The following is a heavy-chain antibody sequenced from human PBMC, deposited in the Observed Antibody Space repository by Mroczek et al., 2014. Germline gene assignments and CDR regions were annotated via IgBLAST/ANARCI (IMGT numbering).Heavy chain of an antibody. Sequence: QVQLQQWGAGLLKPSETLSLTCAVYGGSFSGYYWSWIRQPPGKGLEWIGEINHSGSTNYNPSLKSRVTISVDTSKNQFSLKLSSVTAADTAVYYCARGAEWELLSWFDPWGQGTLVTVSS. V-gene: IGHV4-34*01. J-gene: IGHJ5*02. CDR1: GGSFSGYY. CDR2: INHSGST. D-gene: IGHD1-26*01. CDR3: ARGAEWELLSWFDP.